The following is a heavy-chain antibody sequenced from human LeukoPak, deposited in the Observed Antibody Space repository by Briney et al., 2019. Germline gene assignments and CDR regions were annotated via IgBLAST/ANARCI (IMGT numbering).Heavy chain of an antibody. CDR3: ARDHGDGYTSFDY. V-gene: IGHV3-21*01. J-gene: IGHJ4*02. Sequence: GGSLRLSCAASGFTFSSYSMNWVRQAPGKGLEWVSSISSSSSYIYYADSVKGRFTIPRDNAKNSLYLQMNSLRAEDTAVYYCARDHGDGYTSFDYWGQGTLVTVSS. CDR1: GFTFSSYS. D-gene: IGHD5-24*01. CDR2: ISSSSSYI.